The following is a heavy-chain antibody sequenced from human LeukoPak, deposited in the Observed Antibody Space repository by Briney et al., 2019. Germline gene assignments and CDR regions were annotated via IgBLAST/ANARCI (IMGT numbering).Heavy chain of an antibody. Sequence: GGSLRLSCAASGFTFTSYWMTWVRQAPGKGLEWVANIKQDVSEKYYVDSVKGRFTISGDNAKSSLYLQMNSLRAEDTAVYYCARGQSYYYDSSGYVDYWGQGTLVTVSS. J-gene: IGHJ4*02. CDR1: GFTFTSYW. D-gene: IGHD3-22*01. CDR2: IKQDVSEK. CDR3: ARGQSYYYDSSGYVDY. V-gene: IGHV3-7*01.